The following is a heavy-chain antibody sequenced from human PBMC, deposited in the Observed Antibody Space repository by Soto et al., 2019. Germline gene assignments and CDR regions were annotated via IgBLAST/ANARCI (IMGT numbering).Heavy chain of an antibody. J-gene: IGHJ6*02. Sequence: GGSLRLSCAASGFTFSNYGMHWVRQAPGKGLEWVALISYDGSDKYYADSVKGRFTISRDNSKNTLYLQMNSLRAEDTAVYYCAKDFQITVVTLYYYYFYGMDVWGQGTTVTVSS. CDR2: ISYDGSDK. V-gene: IGHV3-30*18. CDR1: GFTFSNYG. D-gene: IGHD2-15*01. CDR3: AKDFQITVVTLYYYYFYGMDV.